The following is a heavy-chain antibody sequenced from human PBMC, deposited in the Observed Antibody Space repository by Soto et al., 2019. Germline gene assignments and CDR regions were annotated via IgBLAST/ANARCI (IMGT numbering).Heavy chain of an antibody. V-gene: IGHV1-18*04. J-gene: IGHJ6*02. CDR1: GYTFTSYG. CDR3: ARDGIAAAGTGGPYYYGMDV. Sequence: ASVKVSCKASGYTFTSYGISWVRQAPGQGLEWMGWISAYNGNTNYAQRLQGRVPMTTDTSTSTAYMELRSLRSDDTAVYYCARDGIAAAGTGGPYYYGMDVWGQGTTVTVS. D-gene: IGHD6-13*01. CDR2: ISAYNGNT.